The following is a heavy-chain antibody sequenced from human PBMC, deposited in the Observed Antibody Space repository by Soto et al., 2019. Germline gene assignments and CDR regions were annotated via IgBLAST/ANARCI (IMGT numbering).Heavy chain of an antibody. CDR2: IYYSGST. CDR1: GGSISSSIYY. Sequence: PSETLSLTCTVSGGSISSSIYYWGWIRQPPGKGLEWIGSIYYSGSTYYNPSLKSRVTISVDTSKNQFSLKLSSVTAADTAVYYCARDSGSPWGPGTLVTVSS. J-gene: IGHJ5*02. D-gene: IGHD3-10*01. V-gene: IGHV4-39*02. CDR3: ARDSGSP.